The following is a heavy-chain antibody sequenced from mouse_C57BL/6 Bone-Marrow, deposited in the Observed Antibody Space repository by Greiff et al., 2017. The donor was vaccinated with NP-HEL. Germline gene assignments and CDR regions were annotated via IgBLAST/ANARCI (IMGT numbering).Heavy chain of an antibody. CDR2: INPYNGGT. CDR1: GYTFTDYY. V-gene: IGHV1-19*01. J-gene: IGHJ4*01. CDR3: ARRLSPAMDY. Sequence: VQLQQSGPVLVKPGASVKMSCKASGYTFTDYYMNWVKQSPGKSLEWIGVINPYNGGTSYNQKFKGKATLTVDKSSSTAYMELNSLTSEDSAVYYCARRLSPAMDYWGQGTSVTVSS. D-gene: IGHD1-1*02.